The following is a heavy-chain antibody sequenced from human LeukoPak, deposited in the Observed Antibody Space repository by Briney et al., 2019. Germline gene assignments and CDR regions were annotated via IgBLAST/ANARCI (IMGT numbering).Heavy chain of an antibody. D-gene: IGHD5-24*01. CDR1: GFTFSSHN. J-gene: IGHJ4*02. CDR2: ISGSSSHR. Sequence: GRSLRLSCAPSGFTFSSHNMNWVRQDPGKWLEWVSSISGSSSHRFYVDSVKGRFTISRDNAINSLFLQMNSLRAEDTAVYYCARDDTNGYPDYWGQGTLVTVSS. CDR3: ARDDTNGYPDY. V-gene: IGHV3-21*01.